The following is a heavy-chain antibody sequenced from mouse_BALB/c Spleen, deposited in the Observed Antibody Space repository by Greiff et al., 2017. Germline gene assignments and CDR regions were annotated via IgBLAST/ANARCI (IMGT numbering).Heavy chain of an antibody. CDR1: GYSFTSGYY. CDR2: ISYDGSN. D-gene: IGHD1-1*01. Sequence: EVKLMESGPGLVKPSQSLSLTCSVTGYSFTSGYYWNWIRQFPGNKLEWMGYISYDGSNNYNPSLKNRISITRDTSKNQFFLKLNSVTTEDTATYYCARVTTVVRAMDYWGQGTSVTVSS. V-gene: IGHV3-6*02. CDR3: ARVTTVVRAMDY. J-gene: IGHJ4*01.